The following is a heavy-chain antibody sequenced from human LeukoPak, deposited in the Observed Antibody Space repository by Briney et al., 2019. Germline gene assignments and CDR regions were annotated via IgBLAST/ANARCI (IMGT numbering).Heavy chain of an antibody. CDR1: GFTFSSYA. Sequence: GGSLRLSCAASGFTFSSYAMSWVRQAPGRGLEWVSAISGSGGSTYYADSVKGRFTISRDNAKNTLYLQMSSLRAEDTAVYYCARDFLHLGGWGQGTMVTVSS. V-gene: IGHV3-23*01. D-gene: IGHD3-16*01. CDR2: ISGSGGST. J-gene: IGHJ3*01. CDR3: ARDFLHLGG.